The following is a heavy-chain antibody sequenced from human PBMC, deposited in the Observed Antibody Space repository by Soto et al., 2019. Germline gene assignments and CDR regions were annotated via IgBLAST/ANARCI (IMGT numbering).Heavy chain of an antibody. CDR1: GFTFSRYS. Sequence: PGGSLRLSCEASGFTFSRYSMNWVRQAPGKGLEWVSSISSSSSYIYYADSVKGRFTISRDNAKNSLYLQMNSLRAEDTAVYYCARDKYSSSDSPLRTNWFDPWGQGTLVTVSS. D-gene: IGHD6-13*01. CDR2: ISSSSSYI. V-gene: IGHV3-21*01. CDR3: ARDKYSSSDSPLRTNWFDP. J-gene: IGHJ5*02.